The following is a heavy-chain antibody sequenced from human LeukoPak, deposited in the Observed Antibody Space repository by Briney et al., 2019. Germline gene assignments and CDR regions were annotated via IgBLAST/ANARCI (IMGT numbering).Heavy chain of an antibody. CDR2: ISYDGSNK. CDR3: AKDLGTTYYDFWSGYLNWFDP. Sequence: GGSLRLSCAASGFTFRNYAMHWVRQAPGKGLEWVAVISYDGSNKYYADSVKGRFTISRDNSKNTLYLQMNSLRAEDTAVYYCAKDLGTTYYDFWSGYLNWFDPWGQGTLVTVSS. J-gene: IGHJ5*02. CDR1: GFTFRNYA. V-gene: IGHV3-30-3*01. D-gene: IGHD3-3*01.